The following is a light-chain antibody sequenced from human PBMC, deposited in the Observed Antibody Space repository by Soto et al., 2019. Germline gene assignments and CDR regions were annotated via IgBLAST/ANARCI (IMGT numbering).Light chain of an antibody. V-gene: IGLV1-44*01. CDR3: QSYDSSLTSWV. J-gene: IGLJ3*02. Sequence: QSVLTQPPSASGTPGQRVTISCSGSSSNIGSNTVNWYQQLPGTAPKLLIYCNNQRPSGVPDRFSGSKSGTSASLAISGLQSEDEADYYCQSYDSSLTSWVFGGGTKLTVL. CDR2: CNN. CDR1: SSNIGSNT.